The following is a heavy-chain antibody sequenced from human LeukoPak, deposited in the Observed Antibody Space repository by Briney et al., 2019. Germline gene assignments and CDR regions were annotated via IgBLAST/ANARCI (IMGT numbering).Heavy chain of an antibody. J-gene: IGHJ6*03. CDR2: LLYDGNTK. V-gene: IGHV3-33*01. Sequence: TGGSLRLSCAASGFSLSNYDMHWVRQAPGKGLEWVAALLYDGNTKHYADSVKGRFTISRDISKNTFYLQMNSLTAEDTAVYYCARDHRPEIQYYYMDVWGKGTTVAVSS. D-gene: IGHD1-14*01. CDR3: ARDHRPEIQYYYMDV. CDR1: GFSLSNYD.